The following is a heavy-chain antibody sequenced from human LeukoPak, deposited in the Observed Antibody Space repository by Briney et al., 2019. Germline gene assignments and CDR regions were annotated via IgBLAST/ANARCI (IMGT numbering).Heavy chain of an antibody. J-gene: IGHJ4*02. CDR3: VRDGGVTGYDLLDY. D-gene: IGHD5-12*01. CDR1: GFTFSNHW. V-gene: IGHV3-7*01. CDR2: INQDGSEE. Sequence: GSLRLSCAASGFTFSNHWMSWVRQAPGKGLEWVAHINQDGSEEHYMDSVKARFIISRDNAKNSLSLQMDSLRAEDTAVYYCVRDGGVTGYDLLDYWGQGTLVTVSS.